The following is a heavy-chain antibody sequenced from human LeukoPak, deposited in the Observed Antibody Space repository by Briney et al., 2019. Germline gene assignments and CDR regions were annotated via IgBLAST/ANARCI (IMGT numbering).Heavy chain of an antibody. J-gene: IGHJ5*02. CDR3: ARQIVQVFDP. Sequence: RTSETLSLTCTVSGGSISSSSYYWGWIRQPPGKGLEWIGSIYYSGSTYYNPSLKSRVTISVDTSKNQFSLKLSSVTAADTAVYYCARQIVQVFDPWGQGTLVTVSS. CDR1: GGSISSSSYY. CDR2: IYYSGST. D-gene: IGHD2-15*01. V-gene: IGHV4-39*01.